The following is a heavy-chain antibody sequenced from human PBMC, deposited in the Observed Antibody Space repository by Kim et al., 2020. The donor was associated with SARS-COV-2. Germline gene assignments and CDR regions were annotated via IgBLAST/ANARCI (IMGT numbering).Heavy chain of an antibody. D-gene: IGHD6-13*01. CDR3: VRTSSSWEIDY. Sequence: SETLSLTCGVYGGSFSGYYWSWIRQPPGKGLEWIGEINHSGSTNYNPSLKSRVTISVATSKNQFSLKLSSVTAADTAVCYCVRTSSSWEIDYWGQGTLVTVSS. CDR1: GGSFSGYY. J-gene: IGHJ4*02. V-gene: IGHV4-34*01. CDR2: INHSGST.